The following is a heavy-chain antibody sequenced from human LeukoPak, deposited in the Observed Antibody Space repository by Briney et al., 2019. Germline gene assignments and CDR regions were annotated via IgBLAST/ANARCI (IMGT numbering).Heavy chain of an antibody. J-gene: IGHJ4*02. V-gene: IGHV3-23*01. D-gene: IGHD1-14*01. CDR3: ATQYRAYYFDK. Sequence: RGSPRDSCAASGFTFTDYAMSWVRQAPGKGLEWVSSISTSGGMIYDADSVKGRFTISRDNSKNALYLQLSSLRAEDTAVYYCATQYRAYYFDKWGPGNLLSVSS. CDR2: ISTSGGMI. CDR1: GFTFTDYA.